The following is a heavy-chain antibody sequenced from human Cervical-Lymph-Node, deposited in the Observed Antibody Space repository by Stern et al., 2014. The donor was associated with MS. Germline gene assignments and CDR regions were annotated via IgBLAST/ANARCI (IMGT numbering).Heavy chain of an antibody. CDR3: AGGTVAGLFDY. CDR1: GGSINIGDYY. J-gene: IGHJ4*02. Sequence: QLQLQESGPGLVKPSQTLSLTCTVSGGSINIGDYYWSWIRHLPGKGLEWIGYIYNIGSTSYNPSLKSRVSISVDTSNSQSTLTLNSVTAADTAVYYCAGGTVAGLFDYWGQGTLVTVSS. V-gene: IGHV4-31*03. CDR2: IYNIGST. D-gene: IGHD6-19*01.